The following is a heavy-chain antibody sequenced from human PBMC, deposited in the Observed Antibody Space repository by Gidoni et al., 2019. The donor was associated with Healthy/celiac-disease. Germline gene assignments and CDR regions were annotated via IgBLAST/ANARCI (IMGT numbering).Heavy chain of an antibody. Sequence: EVQLVESGGGLVQPGGSLRLSCAASGFTVSSNYLSWVRQAPGQGLEWVSVIYSGGSTYYADSVKGRFTISRDNSKNTLYLQMNSLRAEDTAVYYCARDPMEYSSSFGYYGMDVWGQGTTVTVSS. D-gene: IGHD6-6*01. CDR1: GFTVSSNY. CDR3: ARDPMEYSSSFGYYGMDV. V-gene: IGHV3-66*01. CDR2: IYSGGST. J-gene: IGHJ6*02.